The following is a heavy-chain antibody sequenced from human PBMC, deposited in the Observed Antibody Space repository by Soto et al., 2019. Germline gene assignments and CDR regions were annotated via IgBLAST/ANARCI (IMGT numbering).Heavy chain of an antibody. CDR2: ISGDGRTT. CDR1: GFTFSSHW. J-gene: IGHJ4*02. V-gene: IGHV3-74*01. Sequence: GGSLRLSCAASGFTFSSHWMNWVRQGPGKGLVWVSRISGDGRTTSHADSVKGRFTISRDNAKNTLYLQMNSLRDEDTAVYYCARKGVAFDYWGQGALVTVSS. CDR3: ARKGVAFDY. D-gene: IGHD3-3*01.